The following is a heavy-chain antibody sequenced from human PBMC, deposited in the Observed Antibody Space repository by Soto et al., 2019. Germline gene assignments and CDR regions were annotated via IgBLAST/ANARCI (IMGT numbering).Heavy chain of an antibody. D-gene: IGHD2-15*01. J-gene: IGHJ4*02. CDR3: VKGRAGYCSGGSCYPGDY. Sequence: GRSLRLSCSASGFTFSSSAMHWVRQAPGKGLEYVSAISSNGGSTYYADSVKGRFTISRDNSKNTLYPQMSSLRAEDTAVYYCVKGRAGYCSGGSCYPGDYWGQGTLVTVSS. CDR1: GFTFSSSA. CDR2: ISSNGGST. V-gene: IGHV3-64D*06.